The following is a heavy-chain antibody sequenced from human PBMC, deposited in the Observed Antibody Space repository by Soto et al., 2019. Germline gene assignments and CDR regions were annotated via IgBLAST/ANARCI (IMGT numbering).Heavy chain of an antibody. CDR1: GYSISSGYY. V-gene: IGHV4-38-2*01. D-gene: IGHD3-3*01. J-gene: IGHJ5*02. Sequence: SETLSLTGAVSGYSISSGYYWGWIRQPPGKGLEWIGSIYHSGSTYYNPSLKSRVTISVDTSKNQFSLKLSSVTAADTAVYYCARAYYAFWRGYYFNWFDPWGQGTLVTVSS. CDR3: ARAYYAFWRGYYFNWFDP. CDR2: IYHSGST.